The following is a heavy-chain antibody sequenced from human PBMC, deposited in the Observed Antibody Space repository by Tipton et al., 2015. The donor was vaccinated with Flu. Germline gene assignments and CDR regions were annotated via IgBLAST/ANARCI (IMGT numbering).Heavy chain of an antibody. Sequence: TLSLTCTVSGGSISSGTYHWGWIRQPPGKGLEWIGTIYYSGSTYYNPSLKSRVTISVDTSKNQFSLKVSSVTAADTAIYYCARDPWAVPYYFDYWGQGT. D-gene: IGHD6-6*01. CDR1: GGSISSGTYH. CDR2: IYYSGST. CDR3: ARDPWAVPYYFDY. J-gene: IGHJ4*02. V-gene: IGHV4-39*07.